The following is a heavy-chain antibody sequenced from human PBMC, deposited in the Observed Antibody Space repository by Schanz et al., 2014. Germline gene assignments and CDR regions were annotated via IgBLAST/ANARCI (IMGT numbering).Heavy chain of an antibody. CDR2: IMPLRGIG. Sequence: QVQLVQSGGEMKKPGASVKVSRKASGYTFTDYGLSWVRQAPGQGLEWLGRIMPLRGIGNNAWKFQDRLTITADKSMNIAYMELSSLGTEDTAVYYCTRLRRADPNGFDVWGQGTTVTVSS. CDR3: TRLRRADPNGFDV. J-gene: IGHJ6*02. CDR1: GYTFTDYG. D-gene: IGHD6-19*01. V-gene: IGHV1-69*02.